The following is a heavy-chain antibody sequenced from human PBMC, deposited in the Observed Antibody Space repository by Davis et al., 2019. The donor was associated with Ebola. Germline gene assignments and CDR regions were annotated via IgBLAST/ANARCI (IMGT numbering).Heavy chain of an antibody. J-gene: IGHJ5*02. CDR2: ISGSGGST. CDR3: AREDGEYGKNWFDP. Sequence: GESLKISCAASGFTFSSYAMSWVRQAPGKGLEWVSAISGSGGSTYYADSVKGRFTISRDNSKNTLYLQMNSLRAEDTAVYYCAREDGEYGKNWFDPWGQGTLVTVSS. D-gene: IGHD3-10*01. V-gene: IGHV3-23*01. CDR1: GFTFSSYA.